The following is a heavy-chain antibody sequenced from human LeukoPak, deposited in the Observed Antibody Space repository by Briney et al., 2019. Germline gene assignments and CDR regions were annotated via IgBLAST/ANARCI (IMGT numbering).Heavy chain of an antibody. Sequence: GGSLRLSCAASGFTFSSYWMHWVRQAPGKGLVWVSRISGDGSTTSYADSVKGRFTISRDNAKNTLYLQMNSLRGEDTAVYYCARSPHGYSYGHDCWGQGTLVTVSS. CDR2: ISGDGSTT. CDR1: GFTFSSYW. CDR3: ARSPHGYSYGHDC. D-gene: IGHD5-18*01. J-gene: IGHJ4*02. V-gene: IGHV3-74*01.